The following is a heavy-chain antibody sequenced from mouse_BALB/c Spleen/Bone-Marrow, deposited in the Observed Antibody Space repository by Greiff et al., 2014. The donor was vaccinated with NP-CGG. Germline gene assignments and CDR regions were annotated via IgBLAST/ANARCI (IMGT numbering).Heavy chain of an antibody. CDR3: ARYYYGSSYFDY. CDR1: GFNIEDTY. D-gene: IGHD1-1*01. CDR2: IDPANGNT. V-gene: IGHV14-3*02. J-gene: IGHJ2*01. Sequence: EVQLVESGAELVKPGASVKLSCTASGFNIEDTYMHWVKQRPEQGLEWIGRIDPANGNTKYDPKFQGKATITADTSSNTAYLQLSSLTSEDTAVYYCARYYYGSSYFDYWGQGTTLTVSS.